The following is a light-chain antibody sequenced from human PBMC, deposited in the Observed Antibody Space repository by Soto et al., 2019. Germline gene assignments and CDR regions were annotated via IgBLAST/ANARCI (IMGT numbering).Light chain of an antibody. V-gene: IGLV2-23*02. CDR3: CLYGGSNNYVV. CDR2: EVN. J-gene: IGLJ2*01. CDR1: SSDVGKYTF. Sequence: QSALTQPASVSGAPGQSITISCTGTSSDVGKYTFVSWYGQHPGKAHKLIIFEVNKRPSGVSNRFSGSKSGNTASLTISGLQAEDEANYYCCLYGGSNNYVVFGGGTKLTVL.